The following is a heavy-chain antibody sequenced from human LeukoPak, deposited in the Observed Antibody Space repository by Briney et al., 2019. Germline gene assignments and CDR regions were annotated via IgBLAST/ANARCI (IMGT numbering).Heavy chain of an antibody. CDR1: GFTFSSYS. J-gene: IGHJ4*02. D-gene: IGHD4-23*01. CDR2: ISSSSSYI. V-gene: IGHV3-21*01. CDR3: ARDVDYGGNSVDY. Sequence: GGSLRLSCAASGFTFSSYSMNWVRQAPGKGLEWASSISSSSSYIYYADSVKGRFTISRDNAKNSLYLQMNSLRAEDTAVYYCARDVDYGGNSVDYWGQGTLVTVSS.